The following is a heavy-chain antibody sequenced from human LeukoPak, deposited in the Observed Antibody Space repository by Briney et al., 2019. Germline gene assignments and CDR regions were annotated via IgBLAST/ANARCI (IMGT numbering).Heavy chain of an antibody. Sequence: ETLSLTCTVSGGSISYFYWSWIRQPAGKGLEWIGRIYTSGSTNYNPSLKSRVTMSVDTSKNQFSLNLSSVTAADTAVYYCARGHYDSRLNQMDDAFDIWGQGTMVTVSS. CDR1: GGSISYFY. J-gene: IGHJ3*02. D-gene: IGHD3-22*01. CDR3: ARGHYDSRLNQMDDAFDI. CDR2: IYTSGST. V-gene: IGHV4-4*07.